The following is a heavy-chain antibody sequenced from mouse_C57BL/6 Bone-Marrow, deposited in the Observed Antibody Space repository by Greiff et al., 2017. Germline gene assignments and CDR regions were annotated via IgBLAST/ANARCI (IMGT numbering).Heavy chain of an antibody. J-gene: IGHJ1*03. CDR1: GYTFTSYC. D-gene: IGHD2-4*01. Sequence: VQLQQPGAELVKPGASVKMSCKASGYTFTSYCITWVKQRPGQGLEWIGDIYPGSGSTNYNEKFKSKATLTVDTSSSTAYMQLSSLTSEDSAVYYCGREDDCDDLWYFDVWGTGTTVTVSS. V-gene: IGHV1-55*01. CDR3: GREDDCDDLWYFDV. CDR2: IYPGSGST.